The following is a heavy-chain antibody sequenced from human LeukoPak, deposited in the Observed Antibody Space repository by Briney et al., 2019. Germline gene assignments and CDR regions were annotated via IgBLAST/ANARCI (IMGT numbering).Heavy chain of an antibody. V-gene: IGHV1-2*02. J-gene: IGHJ4*02. D-gene: IGHD3-10*02. CDR1: GYTFTGYY. CDR3: ASETSTVPAMFN. CDR2: INPNSGGT. Sequence: ASVKVSCKASGYTFTGYYMHWVRQAPGQGLEWVGWINPNSGGTNYAQKFQGRVTMTRDTSISTAYMELSRLRSDDTAVYYCASETSTVPAMFNWGQGTLVTVFS.